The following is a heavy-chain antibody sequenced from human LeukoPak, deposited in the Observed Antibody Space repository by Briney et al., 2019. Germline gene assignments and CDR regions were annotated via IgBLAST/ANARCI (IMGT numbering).Heavy chain of an antibody. J-gene: IGHJ4*02. CDR3: ASEPGIAVAGTLVR. D-gene: IGHD6-19*01. CDR2: IDPSDSYT. CDR1: GYSFTTYW. V-gene: IGHV5-10-1*01. Sequence: GESLRISCKGSGYSFTTYWSSGVRQMPGKGLGGLGMIDPSDSYTNYSSSFQGHVTISADKSISTGYLQWSRLKASDTAMDYCASEPGIAVAGTLVRWGQGTLVTVSS.